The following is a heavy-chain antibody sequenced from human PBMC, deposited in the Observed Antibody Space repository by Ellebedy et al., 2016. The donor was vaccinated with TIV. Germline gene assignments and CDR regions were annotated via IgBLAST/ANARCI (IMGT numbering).Heavy chain of an antibody. CDR2: INHSGST. Sequence: SETLSLXXAVYGGSFSGYYWSWIRQPPGKGLEWIGEINHSGSTNYNPSLKSRVTISVDTSKNQFSLKLSSVTAADTAVYYCARHIYSGYLSNWFDPWGQGTLVTVSS. CDR1: GGSFSGYY. V-gene: IGHV4-34*01. J-gene: IGHJ5*02. D-gene: IGHD5-12*01. CDR3: ARHIYSGYLSNWFDP.